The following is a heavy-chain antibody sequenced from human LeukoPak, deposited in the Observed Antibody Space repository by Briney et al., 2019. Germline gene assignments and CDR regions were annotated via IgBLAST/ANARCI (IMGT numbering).Heavy chain of an antibody. J-gene: IGHJ2*01. CDR2: ISGSGGTT. Sequence: GGSLRLSCAASGFTFSSYAMSWVLQAPGKGLEWVSGISGSGGTTYYTDSVEGRFTISRDNSKSTLYLQMNSLRAEDTAVYYCTKSPTYYYDTSAKRYFDLWGRGTLVTVSS. V-gene: IGHV3-23*01. D-gene: IGHD3-22*01. CDR3: TKSPTYYYDTSAKRYFDL. CDR1: GFTFSSYA.